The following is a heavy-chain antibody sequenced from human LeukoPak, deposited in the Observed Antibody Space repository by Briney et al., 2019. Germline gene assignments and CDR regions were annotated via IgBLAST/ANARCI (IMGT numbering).Heavy chain of an antibody. CDR3: AREFVGTTSYYYYYMDG. Sequence: GGSLRLSCAASGFTFSSYSMNWVRQAPGKGLEWVSYISSSVSTIYYADSVKGRFTISRDNAKNSLYLQMNSLRAEDTAVYYCAREFVGTTSYYYYYMDGWGKGTTVTASS. J-gene: IGHJ6*03. CDR2: ISSSVSTI. D-gene: IGHD1-7*01. V-gene: IGHV3-48*01. CDR1: GFTFSSYS.